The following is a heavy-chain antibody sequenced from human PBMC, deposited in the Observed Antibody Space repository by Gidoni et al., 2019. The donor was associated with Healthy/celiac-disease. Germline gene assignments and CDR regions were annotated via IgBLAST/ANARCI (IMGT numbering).Heavy chain of an antibody. V-gene: IGHV3-23*01. D-gene: IGHD3-3*01. CDR2: ISGSGGST. CDR1: GFTFSSYA. Sequence: EVQLLESGGGLVQPGGSLRLPCAASGFTFSSYAMSWVRQAPGKGLEWVSAISGSGGSTYYADSVKGRFTISRDNSKNTLYLQMNSLRAEDTAVYYCAKGITIFGVVTIDYWGQGTLVTVSS. J-gene: IGHJ4*02. CDR3: AKGITIFGVVTIDY.